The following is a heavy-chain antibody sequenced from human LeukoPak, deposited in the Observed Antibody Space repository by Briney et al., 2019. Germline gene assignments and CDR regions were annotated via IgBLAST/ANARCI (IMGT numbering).Heavy chain of an antibody. CDR2: ISPGGGTT. Sequence: QPGGSLRLSCAVSGFAFGSEAMSWVRQSPARGLEWVASISPGGGTTYYADYVKGRFTISRDNSNNSLFVQMNSLRAEDTAVYFCAKSRSGSANWALQILDNWGQGTLVTVSS. CDR1: GFAFGSEA. CDR3: AKSRSGSANWALQILDN. D-gene: IGHD1-1*01. V-gene: IGHV3-23*01. J-gene: IGHJ4*02.